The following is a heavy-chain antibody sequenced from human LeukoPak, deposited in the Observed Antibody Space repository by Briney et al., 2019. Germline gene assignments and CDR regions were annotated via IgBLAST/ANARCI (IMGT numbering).Heavy chain of an antibody. Sequence: GVLRLSCAASGFTFSSYAMSWVRQAPGKGLEWVSAISGSGGSTYYADSVKGRFTISRDSSKNTLYLQMNSLRAEDTAVYYCAKDIRSWSPRGNDYWGQGTLVTVPS. CDR3: AKDIRSWSPRGNDY. CDR1: GFTFSSYA. J-gene: IGHJ4*02. V-gene: IGHV3-23*01. D-gene: IGHD6-13*01. CDR2: ISGSGGST.